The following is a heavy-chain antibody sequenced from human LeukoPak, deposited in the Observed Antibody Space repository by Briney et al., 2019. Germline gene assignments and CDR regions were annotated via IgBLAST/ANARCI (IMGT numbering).Heavy chain of an antibody. V-gene: IGHV4-59*06. CDR1: GGSISSYY. D-gene: IGHD3-9*01. J-gene: IGHJ4*02. Sequence: SETLSLTCTVSGGSISSYYWSWIRQPPGKGLEWIGYIYYSGNTYYNPSLKSRLTISIDASKNQFSLKLTSVTAADTAVYFCGRGENFDDYWGQGTLVTVSS. CDR3: GRGENFDDY. CDR2: IYYSGNT.